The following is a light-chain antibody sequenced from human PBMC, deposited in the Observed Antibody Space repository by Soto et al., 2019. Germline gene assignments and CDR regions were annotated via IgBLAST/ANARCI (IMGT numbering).Light chain of an antibody. V-gene: IGLV2-14*01. CDR1: SSDVGGYDY. CDR2: GVS. J-gene: IGLJ7*01. Sequence: QSALTQPASVSGSPGQSITISCIGTSSDVGGYDYVSWYQQHPGKAPKLIIYGVSKRPSGVSDRFSGSKSGNTASLTISGLQAEDEADYYCDSYTSSSTYVFGSGTQLTVL. CDR3: DSYTSSSTYV.